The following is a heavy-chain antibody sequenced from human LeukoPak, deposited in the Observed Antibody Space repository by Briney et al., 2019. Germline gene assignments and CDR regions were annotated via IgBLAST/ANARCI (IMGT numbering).Heavy chain of an antibody. J-gene: IGHJ5*02. Sequence: SETLSLTCTVSGGSISSYYWSWIRQPPGKGLEWIGYIYYSGSTNYNPSLKSRVTISVDTSKNQFSLKLSSVTAADTAVYYCARAAPATGHWFDPWGQGTLVTVSS. CDR1: GGSISSYY. V-gene: IGHV4-59*01. D-gene: IGHD1-1*01. CDR3: ARAAPATGHWFDP. CDR2: IYYSGST.